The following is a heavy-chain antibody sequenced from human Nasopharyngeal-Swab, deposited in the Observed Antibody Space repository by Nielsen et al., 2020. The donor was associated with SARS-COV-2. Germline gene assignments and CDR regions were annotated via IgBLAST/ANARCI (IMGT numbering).Heavy chain of an antibody. Sequence: GGSLSLSCSSSGFTFRSYWMHWVRQVPGTGLVWVSRINEDGSITNYADSVEGRFAISRDNAKNTLFLHMNSLRAEDTAVYYCGRDLGGRFSTWGQGTLVTASS. D-gene: IGHD3-16*01. CDR3: GRDLGGRFST. CDR1: GFTFRSYW. J-gene: IGHJ5*02. V-gene: IGHV3-74*01. CDR2: INEDGSIT.